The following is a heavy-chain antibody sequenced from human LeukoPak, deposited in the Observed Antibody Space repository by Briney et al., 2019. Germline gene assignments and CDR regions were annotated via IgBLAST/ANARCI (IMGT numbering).Heavy chain of an antibody. CDR1: GGSINSSSYY. Sequence: KPSETLSLTCTVSGGSINSSSYYWGWIRQPPGKGREWIGSIYFSGSTYYNPSLKSRVTISVDTSTYQFSLKLSAVTAADTAVYYCARVDFPLIALAGTKHNWFDPWGQGTLVTVSS. CDR3: ARVDFPLIALAGTKHNWFDP. J-gene: IGHJ5*02. V-gene: IGHV4-39*07. CDR2: IYFSGST. D-gene: IGHD6-19*01.